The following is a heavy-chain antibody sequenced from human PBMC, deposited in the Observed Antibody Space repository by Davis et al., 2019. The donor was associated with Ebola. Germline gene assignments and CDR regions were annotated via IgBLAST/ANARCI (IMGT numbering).Heavy chain of an antibody. CDR2: VSGSAGHT. CDR1: GFTFSNYD. Sequence: PGGSLRLSCAASGFTFSNYDMGWVRQVPGKGLEWVSGVSGSAGHTYYSDSVRGRFTISRDNSKDTLFLQMNSLRAEDTATYYCARYCHYRDCSYFDWWGQGTRVAVSS. J-gene: IGHJ4*02. CDR3: ARYCHYRDCSYFDW. V-gene: IGHV3-23*01. D-gene: IGHD2-15*01.